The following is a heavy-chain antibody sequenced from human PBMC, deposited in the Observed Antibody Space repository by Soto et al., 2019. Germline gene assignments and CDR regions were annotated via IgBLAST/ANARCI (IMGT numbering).Heavy chain of an antibody. CDR2: ISNSGGSI. CDR3: ARGIAVAGTWWFDS. D-gene: IGHD6-19*01. J-gene: IGHJ5*01. CDR1: GFTFSHYE. V-gene: IGHV3-48*03. Sequence: EVQLVESGGGLVQPGGSLTLSCAASGFTFSHYEMNWLRQAPGKGLEWVSYISNSGGSINYADSVKGRFTISRDNAKNSLSLQMNSLRAEDTALYYCARGIAVAGTWWFDSWGQGTLVTVSS.